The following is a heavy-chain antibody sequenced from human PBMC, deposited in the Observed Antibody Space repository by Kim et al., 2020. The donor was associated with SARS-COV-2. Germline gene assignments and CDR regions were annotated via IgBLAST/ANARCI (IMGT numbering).Heavy chain of an antibody. V-gene: IGHV3-43*02. Sequence: GGSLRLSCAASGFTFDDYAMHWVRQAPGKGLEWVSLISGDGGSTYYADSVKGRFTISRDNSKNSLYLQMNSLRTEDTALYYCAKDISGYYYYYGMDVWGQGTTVTVSS. D-gene: IGHD6-19*01. CDR3: AKDISGYYYYYGMDV. J-gene: IGHJ6*02. CDR2: ISGDGGST. CDR1: GFTFDDYA.